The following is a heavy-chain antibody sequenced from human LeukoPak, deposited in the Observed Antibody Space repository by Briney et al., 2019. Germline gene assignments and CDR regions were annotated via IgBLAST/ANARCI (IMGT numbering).Heavy chain of an antibody. V-gene: IGHV3-53*01. CDR2: IYSGGST. J-gene: IGHJ4*02. Sequence: GGSLRLSCAASGFTVSSNYMTWVRQAPGKGLEWVSVIYSGGSTYYADSVKGRFTIARDNSKNTLYLQMNSLRAEDTAVYYCARDYGDYYFDYWGQGTLVTVSS. D-gene: IGHD4-17*01. CDR1: GFTVSSNY. CDR3: ARDYGDYYFDY.